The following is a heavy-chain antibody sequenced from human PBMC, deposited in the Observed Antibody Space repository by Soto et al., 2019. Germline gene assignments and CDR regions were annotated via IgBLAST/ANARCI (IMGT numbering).Heavy chain of an antibody. D-gene: IGHD3-16*01. Sequence: QVQLQESGPGLVKPSGTLSLTCAVSGGSISTTHWWTWVRQPPGKGLEWIGEIYHSGSTNYNPSLKSRVTISVDNSKNQFPLKLSSVTAADTAVYYCGKGGRWLQFDYWGQGTLVTVSS. V-gene: IGHV4-4*02. J-gene: IGHJ4*02. CDR2: IYHSGST. CDR1: GGSISTTHW. CDR3: GKGGRWLQFDY.